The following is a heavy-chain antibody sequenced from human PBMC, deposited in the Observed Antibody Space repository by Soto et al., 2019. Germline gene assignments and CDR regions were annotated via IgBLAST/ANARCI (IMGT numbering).Heavy chain of an antibody. V-gene: IGHV4-31*03. J-gene: IGHJ6*02. D-gene: IGHD3-10*01. CDR1: GGSISSGGYY. CDR3: ARDRITMVRGVIIGYYYYGMDV. CDR2: IYYSGST. Sequence: SETLSLTCTVSGGSISSGGYYWSWIRQHPGKGLEWIGYIYYSGSTYYNPSLKSRVTISVDTSKNQFSLKLSSVTAVDTAVYYCARDRITMVRGVIIGYYYYGMDVWGQGTTVTVSS.